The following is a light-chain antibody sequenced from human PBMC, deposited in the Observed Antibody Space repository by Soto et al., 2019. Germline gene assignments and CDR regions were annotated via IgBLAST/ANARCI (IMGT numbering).Light chain of an antibody. Sequence: QSVLTQPASVSGSPGQSITISCTGSNSDVGSYNRLSWYQQPPGTAPKLMIYEVSNRPSGVPDRFSGSKSGNTASLTISGLQAEDEADYYCTLYTSRSTYVFGTGTKVTVL. CDR2: EVS. V-gene: IGLV2-18*01. J-gene: IGLJ1*01. CDR3: TLYTSRSTYV. CDR1: NSDVGSYNR.